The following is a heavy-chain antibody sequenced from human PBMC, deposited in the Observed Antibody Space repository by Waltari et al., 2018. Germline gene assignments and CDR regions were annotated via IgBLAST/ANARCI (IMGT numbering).Heavy chain of an antibody. Sequence: QVQLQESGPGLVKPSQTLSLTCSVSGDPISSGFYHWSWIRQPAGRGLGWIGRVYVDRRTPYNPSLSSRVTISLDTSRNRFSLELTSVTAADTAIYYCARYYPSGKDYIDVWGKGTTVSVSS. CDR1: GDPISSGFYH. J-gene: IGHJ6*03. D-gene: IGHD3-10*01. CDR2: VYVDRRT. V-gene: IGHV4-61*02. CDR3: ARYYPSGKDYIDV.